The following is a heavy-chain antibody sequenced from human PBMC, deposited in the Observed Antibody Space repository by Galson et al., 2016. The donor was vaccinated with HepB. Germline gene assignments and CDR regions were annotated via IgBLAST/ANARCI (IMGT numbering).Heavy chain of an antibody. Sequence: SETLSLTCTVSGDSISGYYWTWIRQPPGKGLEWIGYIYYSGSTNYNPSLKSRVTLSVDTSKNQFSLKLSSMTAADTAVYYCARSGTYYIFDFWGQGTLVTVSS. J-gene: IGHJ4*02. CDR1: GDSISGYY. V-gene: IGHV4-59*01. CDR3: ARSGTYYIFDF. CDR2: IYYSGST. D-gene: IGHD3-22*01.